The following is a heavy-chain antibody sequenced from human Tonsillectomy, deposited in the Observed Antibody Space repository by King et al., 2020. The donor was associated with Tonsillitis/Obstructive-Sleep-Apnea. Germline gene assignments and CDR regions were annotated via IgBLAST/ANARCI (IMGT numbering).Heavy chain of an antibody. Sequence: VQLQESGPGLVKPSDTLSLTCAVSGYSISSDNWWGWIRQPPGKGLEWIGYIYYSGSTYYNVSLKSRVTMSVDTSKNQFSLKLSSVTAVDTAVYYCARSRRYSSSLDYYYYIDVWGKGTTVTVSS. CDR3: ARSRRYSSSLDYYYYIDV. V-gene: IGHV4-28*01. J-gene: IGHJ6*03. D-gene: IGHD6-6*01. CDR2: IYYSGST. CDR1: GYSISSDNW.